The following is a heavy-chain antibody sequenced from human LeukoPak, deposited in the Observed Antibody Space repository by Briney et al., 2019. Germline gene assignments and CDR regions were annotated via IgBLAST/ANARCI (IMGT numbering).Heavy chain of an antibody. CDR2: INPSGGST. V-gene: IGHV1-46*01. J-gene: IGHJ4*02. CDR3: ARGARTWIQLWLRPFDY. D-gene: IGHD5-18*01. Sequence: ASVKVSCKASGYTFTSYYMHWVRQAPGQGLEWMGIINPSGGSTSYAQKFQGRVTMTRDTSTSTVYMELSSLRSEDTAVYYCARGARTWIQLWLRPFDYWGQGTLVTVSS. CDR1: GYTFTSYY.